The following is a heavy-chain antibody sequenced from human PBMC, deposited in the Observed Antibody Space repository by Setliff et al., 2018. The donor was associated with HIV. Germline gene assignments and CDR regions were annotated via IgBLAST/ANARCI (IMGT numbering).Heavy chain of an antibody. D-gene: IGHD1-26*01. CDR1: GFTFSSYW. CDR3: ARDTAELLGLYYYYGMDV. V-gene: IGHV3-74*01. J-gene: IGHJ6*02. CDR2: MNTDGSST. Sequence: PGGSLRLSCAASGFTFSSYWMHWVRQAPGKGLVWVFGMNTDGSSTRYADSVKGRFTISRDNAKNSLYLQMNSLRAEDTAVYYCARDTAELLGLYYYYGMDVWGQGTTVTVSS.